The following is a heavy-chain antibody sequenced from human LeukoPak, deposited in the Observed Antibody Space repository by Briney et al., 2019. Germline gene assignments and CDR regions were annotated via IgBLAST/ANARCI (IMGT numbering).Heavy chain of an antibody. CDR2: IIPIFGTA. CDR1: GGTFSSYA. CDR3: ARGRPAKRYCSSTSCSYYDGMDV. V-gene: IGHV1-69*13. J-gene: IGHJ6*02. Sequence: ASVKVSCKASGGTFSSYAISWVRQAPGQGLEWMGGIIPIFGTANYAQKFQGRVTITADESTSTAYMELSSLRSEDTAVYYCARGRPAKRYCSSTSCSYYDGMDVWGQGTTVTVSS. D-gene: IGHD2-2*01.